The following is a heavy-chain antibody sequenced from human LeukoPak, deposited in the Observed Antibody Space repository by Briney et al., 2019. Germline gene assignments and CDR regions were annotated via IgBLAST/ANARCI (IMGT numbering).Heavy chain of an antibody. D-gene: IGHD2-2*01. CDR3: AKSLGSCSSTSCRAYGMDA. V-gene: IGHV3-23*01. CDR1: GLTFSSYA. Sequence: GGSLRLSCAASGLTFSSYAMSWVRQAPGKGLEWVSAISGSGGSTYYADSVKGRFTISRDNSKNTLYLQTNSLRAEDTAVYYCAKSLGSCSSTSCRAYGMDAWGQGTLVTVSS. J-gene: IGHJ5*02. CDR2: ISGSGGST.